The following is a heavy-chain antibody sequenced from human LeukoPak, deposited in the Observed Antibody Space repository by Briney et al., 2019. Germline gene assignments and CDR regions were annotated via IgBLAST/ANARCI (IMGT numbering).Heavy chain of an antibody. CDR2: IGSSSSYI. J-gene: IGHJ4*02. CDR3: AKDPYGTRYFDY. Sequence: GGSLRLSCAASGFTFSSYSMNWVRQAPGKGLEWVSSIGSSSSYIYYADSVKGRFTISRDNSKNTVYLQMNSLRAEDTAVYYCAKDPYGTRYFDYWGQGTLVTVSS. V-gene: IGHV3-21*04. D-gene: IGHD2-2*01. CDR1: GFTFSSYS.